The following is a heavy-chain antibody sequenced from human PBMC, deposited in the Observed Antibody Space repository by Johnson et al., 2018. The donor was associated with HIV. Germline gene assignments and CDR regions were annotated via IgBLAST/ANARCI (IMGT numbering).Heavy chain of an antibody. Sequence: QVQLVESGGGVVQPGRSLRLSCAASGFTFSSYAMHWVRQAPGKGLEWVAVISYDGSNKYYADSVKGRFTISRDNSKNTLYLQMNSLKTEDTAVYYCTTSVGATLRGAFDIWGQGTMVTVSS. V-gene: IGHV3-30-3*01. CDR2: ISYDGSNK. J-gene: IGHJ3*02. CDR1: GFTFSSYA. CDR3: TTSVGATLRGAFDI. D-gene: IGHD1-26*01.